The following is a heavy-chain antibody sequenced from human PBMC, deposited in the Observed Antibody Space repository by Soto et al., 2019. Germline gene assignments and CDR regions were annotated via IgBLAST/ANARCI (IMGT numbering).Heavy chain of an antibody. Sequence: PGGSLRLSCAASGFTFSSYAMSWVRQTPGKGLEWVSTLSGSGGTTYYADSVKGQFTISRDNSKNTLYRQMNSLRAEDTAVYYCARDPTLTSYYYDSSGYYNGGPGAFDIWGQGTMVNVSS. CDR2: LSGSGGTT. J-gene: IGHJ3*02. CDR3: ARDPTLTSYYYDSSGYYNGGPGAFDI. V-gene: IGHV3-23*01. D-gene: IGHD3-22*01. CDR1: GFTFSSYA.